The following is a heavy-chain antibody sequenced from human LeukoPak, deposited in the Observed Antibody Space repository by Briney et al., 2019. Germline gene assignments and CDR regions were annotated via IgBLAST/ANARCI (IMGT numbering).Heavy chain of an antibody. D-gene: IGHD3-22*01. CDR2: ISWHSRSI. Sequence: GRSLRLSCAASGFTFDDYSMHWVRQAPGKGLEWVAGISWHSRSIGYADSVKGRFTTSRDNAKNSVSLQMNSLRTEDTALYYCTKDLSSQWFTDIRHYGMNVWGQGTTVAVSS. V-gene: IGHV3-9*01. CDR3: TKDLSSQWFTDIRHYGMNV. J-gene: IGHJ6*02. CDR1: GFTFDDYS.